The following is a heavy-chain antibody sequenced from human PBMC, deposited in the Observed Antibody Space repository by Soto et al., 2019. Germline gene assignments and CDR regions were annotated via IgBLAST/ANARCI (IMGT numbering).Heavy chain of an antibody. D-gene: IGHD3-3*01. V-gene: IGHV4-31*03. Sequence: SETLCLTCTVSGGSISSGGYYWSWIRQHPGTGLEWIGYIYYSGTTNYNPSLRSRVAISVDTSKNQFSLKLNSVTAADTAVYYCARVYDFWSGYFDYWGQGTLVTVSS. CDR3: ARVYDFWSGYFDY. CDR1: GGSISSGGYY. J-gene: IGHJ4*02. CDR2: IYYSGTT.